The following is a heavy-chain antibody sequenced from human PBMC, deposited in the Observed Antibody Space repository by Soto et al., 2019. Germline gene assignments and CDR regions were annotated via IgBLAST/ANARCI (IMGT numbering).Heavy chain of an antibody. CDR1: GGTFSSYA. CDR2: IIPIFGTA. D-gene: IGHD1-26*01. V-gene: IGHV1-69*13. CDR3: ARGVGATTEYFQH. Sequence: SVKVSCKASGGTFSSYAISWVRQAPGQGLEWMGGIIPIFGTANYAQKFQGRVTITADESTSTAYMELRSLRSEDTAVYYCARGVGATTEYFQHWGQGNLVTSPQ. J-gene: IGHJ1*01.